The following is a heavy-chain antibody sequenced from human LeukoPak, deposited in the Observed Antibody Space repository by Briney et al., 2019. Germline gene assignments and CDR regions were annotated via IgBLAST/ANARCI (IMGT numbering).Heavy chain of an antibody. D-gene: IGHD6-13*01. CDR2: IYYSGST. J-gene: IGHJ4*02. V-gene: IGHV4-59*08. CDR3: ARHRSWDSSSWFDY. CDR1: GGPISSYY. Sequence: PSETLSLTCTVSGGPISSYYWSWIRQPPGKGLEWIGYIYYSGSTNYNPSLKSRVTISVDTSKNQFSLKLSSVTAADTAVYYCARHRSWDSSSWFDYWGQGTLVTVSS.